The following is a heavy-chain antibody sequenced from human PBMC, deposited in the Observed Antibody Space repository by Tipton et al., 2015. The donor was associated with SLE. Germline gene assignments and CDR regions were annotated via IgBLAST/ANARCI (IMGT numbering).Heavy chain of an antibody. J-gene: IGHJ4*02. V-gene: IGHV4-34*01. Sequence: TLSLTCAVYGGSFSGYSWSWIRQTPGKGLEWIGEISHGGSTNYNPSLKTRVTMSVDTSKKQFSLKLGSVTAADTAVYYCARVTSDMGYPYYFDYWGQGTLVTVSS. D-gene: IGHD5-18*01. CDR3: ARVTSDMGYPYYFDY. CDR2: ISHGGST. CDR1: GGSFSGYS.